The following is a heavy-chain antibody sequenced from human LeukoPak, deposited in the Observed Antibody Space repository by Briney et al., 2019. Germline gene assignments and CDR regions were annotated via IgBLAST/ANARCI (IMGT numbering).Heavy chain of an antibody. J-gene: IGHJ6*02. CDR1: GFTFDDYA. Sequence: GGSLRLSCAASGFTFDDYAMHWVRQAPGKGLEWVSGISWNSGSIGYADSVKGRFTISRDNAKNSLYLQMNSLRAEDTALYYCAKGGTPDYYYYYGMDVWGQGTTVTVSS. D-gene: IGHD6-25*01. CDR3: AKGGTPDYYYYYGMDV. V-gene: IGHV3-9*01. CDR2: ISWNSGSI.